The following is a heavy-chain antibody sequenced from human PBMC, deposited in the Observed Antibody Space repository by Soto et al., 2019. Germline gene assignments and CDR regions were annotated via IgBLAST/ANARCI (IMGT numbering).Heavy chain of an antibody. CDR1: GYSFTSLY. CDR2: MQPSTGRT. Sequence: QVQLVQSGAEVREPGASVKVSCKASGYSFTSLYINWVRQTAGQGLEWMGWMQPSTGRTGYAQKFQGRVKLTRDTSIHTAYRELTTLTSDDTAFYYCARGVSAGVDYWGQGTLVTVSS. V-gene: IGHV1-8*01. J-gene: IGHJ4*02. CDR3: ARGVSAGVDY. D-gene: IGHD1-26*01.